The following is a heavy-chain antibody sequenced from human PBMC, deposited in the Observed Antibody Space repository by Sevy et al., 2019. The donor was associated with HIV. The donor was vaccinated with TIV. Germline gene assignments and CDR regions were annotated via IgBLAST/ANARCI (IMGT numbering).Heavy chain of an antibody. D-gene: IGHD3-16*01. CDR3: AKAHTYYFDY. V-gene: IGHV3-30*18. Sequence: GGSLRLSCAASGFTFSSYGMHWVRQAPGKGLEWVAVISYDGSNKYYADSVKGRFTISIDNSKNTLYLQRNSLRAEDTAVYYCAKAHTYYFDYWGQGTLVTVSS. CDR2: ISYDGSNK. CDR1: GFTFSSYG. J-gene: IGHJ4*02.